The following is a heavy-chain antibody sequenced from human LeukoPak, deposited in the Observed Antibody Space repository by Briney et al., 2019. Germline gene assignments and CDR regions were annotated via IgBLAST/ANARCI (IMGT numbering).Heavy chain of an antibody. CDR3: ARGLYYYGSGSYHYYYYYYMDV. CDR1: GYTFTSYG. CDR2: ISAYNGNT. J-gene: IGHJ6*03. Sequence: ASVKVSCKASGYTFTSYGISWVRQAPGQGLEWMGWISAYNGNTNYAQKLQGRVTMTTDTSTSTAYMELRSLRSDDTAVYYCARGLYYYGSGSYHYYYYYYMDVWGKGTTVTVSS. V-gene: IGHV1-18*01. D-gene: IGHD3-10*01.